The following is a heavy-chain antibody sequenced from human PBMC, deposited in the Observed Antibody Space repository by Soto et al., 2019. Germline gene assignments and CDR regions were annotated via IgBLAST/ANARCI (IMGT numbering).Heavy chain of an antibody. Sequence: SETLSLTCRVSGGSLTSGDFYWNWIRQTPGKGLEWIGYIHYSGSTSYNPSVVSRASISVDMSQNQFSLRLNSLTAADTAVYFRARDVGAGDTGGLFDSWGQGVLVTVSS. J-gene: IGHJ4*02. CDR3: ARDVGAGDTGGLFDS. CDR2: IHYSGST. V-gene: IGHV4-30-4*01. D-gene: IGHD2-8*02. CDR1: GGSLTSGDFY.